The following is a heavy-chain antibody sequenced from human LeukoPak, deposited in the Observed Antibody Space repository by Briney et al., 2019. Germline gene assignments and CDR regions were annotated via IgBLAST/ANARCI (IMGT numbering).Heavy chain of an antibody. V-gene: IGHV4-59*01. CDR2: IYYSGST. J-gene: IGHJ5*02. CDR1: GGSISSYY. Sequence: PSETLSLTCTVSGGSISSYYWSWIRQTPGKGLEWIGYIYYSGSTNYNPSLKSRVTISVDTSKNQFSLKLSSVTAADTAVYYCARAGAWQIDPWGQGTLVTVSS. D-gene: IGHD3-10*01. CDR3: ARAGAWQIDP.